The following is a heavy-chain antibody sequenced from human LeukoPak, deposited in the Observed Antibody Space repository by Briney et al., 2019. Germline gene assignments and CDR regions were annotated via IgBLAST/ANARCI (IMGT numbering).Heavy chain of an antibody. CDR3: AKERMGASSFYFDY. D-gene: IGHD3-16*01. CDR1: GGSISSYY. CDR2: IYYSGST. V-gene: IGHV4-59*01. J-gene: IGHJ4*02. Sequence: SETLSLTCTVSGGSISSYYWSWIRQPPGKGLEWIGYIYYSGSTNYNPSLKSRVTLSVDTSKNHFSLKLSSVTAADTAVYYCAKERMGASSFYFDYWGQGTLVTVSS.